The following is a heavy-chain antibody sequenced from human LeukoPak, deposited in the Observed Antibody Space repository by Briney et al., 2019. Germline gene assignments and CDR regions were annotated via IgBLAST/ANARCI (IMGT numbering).Heavy chain of an antibody. CDR1: GGSISSPNYY. CDR3: ARGGGYASPIGY. D-gene: IGHD5-12*01. Sequence: PSETLSLTCTVSGGSISSPNYYWAWVRQPPGKGQEWIGSISYSVSAHYYPSLKSRVTISVDTSKNRFSLKLSSVTAADTAVYYCARGGGYASPIGYWGQGALVTVSS. CDR2: ISYSVSA. J-gene: IGHJ4*02. V-gene: IGHV4-39*07.